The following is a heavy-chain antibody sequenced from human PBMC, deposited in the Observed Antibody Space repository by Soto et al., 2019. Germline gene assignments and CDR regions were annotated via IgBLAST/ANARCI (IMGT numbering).Heavy chain of an antibody. CDR2: INHSGST. V-gene: IGHV4-34*01. D-gene: IGHD6-6*01. CDR3: ARQVEYSSSFDY. CDR1: GGSFSGYY. Sequence: QVQLQQWGAGLLKPSETLSLTCAVYGGSFSGYYWSWIRQPPGKGLEWIGEINHSGSTNYNPSLKSRVTISVDTSKNLFSLKLSSVTAADTAVYYCARQVEYSSSFDYWGQGTLVTVSS. J-gene: IGHJ4*02.